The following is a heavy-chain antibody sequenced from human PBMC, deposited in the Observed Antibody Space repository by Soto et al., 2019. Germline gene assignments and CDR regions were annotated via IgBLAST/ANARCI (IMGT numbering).Heavy chain of an antibody. D-gene: IGHD5-12*01. CDR3: ARIKKGVAYYMDV. V-gene: IGHV4-59*01. CDR1: GGSIIRYY. J-gene: IGHJ6*03. Sequence: SETLSLTCTVSGGSIIRYYWSWIRQPPGKGLEWLGYIYYSGSTNYSPSLESRVTISVDASKNQFSLKLSSVTAADTAVYYCARIKKGVAYYMDVWGKGTTVTVSS. CDR2: IYYSGST.